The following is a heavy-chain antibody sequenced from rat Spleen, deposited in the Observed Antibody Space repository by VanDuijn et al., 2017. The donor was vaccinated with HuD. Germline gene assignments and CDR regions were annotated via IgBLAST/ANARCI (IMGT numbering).Heavy chain of an antibody. CDR3: TRGYAHY. CDR1: GLTFSNYG. J-gene: IGHJ2*01. D-gene: IGHD1-12*01. CDR2: ISPSGGST. Sequence: EVQVVESGGGLVQPGRSLKLSCAASGLTFSNYGMHWIRQAPTKGLEWVASISPSGGSTYYRDSVKGRFTVSRDNAQNTLYLQMNSLRSEDTATYYCTRGYAHYWGQGVMVTVSS. V-gene: IGHV5-19*01.